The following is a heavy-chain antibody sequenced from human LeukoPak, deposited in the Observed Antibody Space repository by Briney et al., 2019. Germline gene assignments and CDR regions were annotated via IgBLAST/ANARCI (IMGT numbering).Heavy chain of an antibody. CDR1: GFTFSSYW. Sequence: GGSLRLSCAASGFTFSSYWMSWVRQAPGKGLEWVANIKQDGSEKYYVDSVKGRFTISRDNAKNSMYLQMNSLRAEDTAVYYCAREYCSGGSCYFFDCWGQGTLVTVSS. CDR3: AREYCSGGSCYFFDC. CDR2: IKQDGSEK. J-gene: IGHJ4*02. D-gene: IGHD2-15*01. V-gene: IGHV3-7*01.